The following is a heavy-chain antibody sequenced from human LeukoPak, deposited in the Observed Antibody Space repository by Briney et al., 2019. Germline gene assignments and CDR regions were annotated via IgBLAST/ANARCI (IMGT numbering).Heavy chain of an antibody. V-gene: IGHV3-7*03. J-gene: IGHJ6*02. D-gene: IGHD3-16*01. CDR3: ARGGGLDV. CDR2: INHNGSVN. CDR1: GFTFSSFG. Sequence: GGSLSLSVAPSGFTFSSFGLNWAGRAPGKGLEWVASINHNGSVNYYVDSVKGRFTISRDNAKNSLYLQMSNLRAEDTAVYFCARGGGLDVWGQGATVTVSS.